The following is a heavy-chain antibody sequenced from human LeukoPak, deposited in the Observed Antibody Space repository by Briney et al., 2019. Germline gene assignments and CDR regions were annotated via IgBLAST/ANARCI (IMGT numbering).Heavy chain of an antibody. CDR2: LIPIFGTA. CDR3: ARVGCSSTSCYFTYNWFDP. Sequence: SVKVSCKASGGTFSSYAISWVRQAPGQGLEWMGGLIPIFGTANYAQKFQGRVTITADESTSTAYMELSSLRSEDTAVYYCARVGCSSTSCYFTYNWFDPWGQGTLVTVSS. CDR1: GGTFSSYA. J-gene: IGHJ5*02. V-gene: IGHV1-69*13. D-gene: IGHD2-2*01.